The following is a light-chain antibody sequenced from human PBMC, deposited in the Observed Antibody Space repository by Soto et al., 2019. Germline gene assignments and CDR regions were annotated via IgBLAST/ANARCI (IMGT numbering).Light chain of an antibody. V-gene: IGLV2-14*01. CDR3: TSFTTTNIWV. Sequence: QSALTQPASVSGSPGQSITISCTGTRSDIGIYNYVSWYQQHPGKAPKLIICEVYNRPSGVSTRFSGSKSGNTASLTISGLRPEDEADYYCTSFTTTNIWVFGGGTKLTVL. J-gene: IGLJ3*02. CDR2: EVY. CDR1: RSDIGIYNY.